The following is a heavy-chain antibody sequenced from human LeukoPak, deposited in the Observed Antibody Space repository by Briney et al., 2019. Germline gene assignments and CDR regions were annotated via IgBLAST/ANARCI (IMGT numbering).Heavy chain of an antibody. CDR2: IRSKAYGGTT. CDR1: GFNFSICS. CDR3: TRDTGGAFWSGYGVDY. D-gene: IGHD3-3*01. J-gene: IGHJ4*02. V-gene: IGHV3-49*04. Sequence: GGSLRLSCAASGFNFSICSMSWVRQAPGKGLEWVGFIRSKAYGGTTEYAASVKGRFTISRDDSKSIAYLQMNSLKTEDTAVYYCTRDTGGAFWSGYGVDYWSQGTLVTVSS.